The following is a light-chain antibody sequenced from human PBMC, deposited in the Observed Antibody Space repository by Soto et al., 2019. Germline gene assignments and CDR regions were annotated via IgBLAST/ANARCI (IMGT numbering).Light chain of an antibody. CDR3: QQSITYPWT. J-gene: IGKJ1*01. V-gene: IGKV1-5*03. CDR2: RAS. Sequence: DIQMTQSPSTLSVSAGDRVTITCRASQNIDMYLAWYQQKPGQAPSLLIYRASSLQSGVPSRFSGSGSGTEFTLTISSLQPDDFATYYCQQSITYPWTFGQGTKVDIK. CDR1: QNIDMY.